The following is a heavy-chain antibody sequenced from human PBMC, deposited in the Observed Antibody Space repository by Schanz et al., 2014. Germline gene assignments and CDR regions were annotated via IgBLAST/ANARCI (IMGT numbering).Heavy chain of an antibody. CDR1: GGSIRRSTYY. J-gene: IGHJ5*02. Sequence: QLQLQESGPGLVKPSETLSLTCTVSGGSIRRSTYYWGWIRQPPGKGLEWVASIYNSGSAYYGPSPKSRFPIPVETPKTQSSLRLTSVTASDTAVYYCVRQLLWFGESGVDTWGQGTLVVVSS. D-gene: IGHD3-10*01. CDR2: IYNSGSA. CDR3: VRQLLWFGESGVDT. V-gene: IGHV4-39*01.